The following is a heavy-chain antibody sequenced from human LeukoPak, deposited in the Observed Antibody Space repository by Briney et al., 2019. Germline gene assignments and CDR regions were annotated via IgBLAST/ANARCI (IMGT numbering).Heavy chain of an antibody. Sequence: SETLSLTCAVYGGSFSGYYWSWIRQPPGKGLEWIGEINHSGSTNYNPSLKSRVTISVDTSKNQFSLKLSSVTAADTAVYYCARVEGGYCSSTSCYLDYWGQGTLVTVPS. CDR2: INHSGST. V-gene: IGHV4-34*01. D-gene: IGHD2-2*01. CDR1: GGSFSGYY. J-gene: IGHJ4*02. CDR3: ARVEGGYCSSTSCYLDY.